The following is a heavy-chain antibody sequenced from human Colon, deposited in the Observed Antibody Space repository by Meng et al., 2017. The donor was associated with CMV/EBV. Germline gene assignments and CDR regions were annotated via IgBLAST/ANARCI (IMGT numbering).Heavy chain of an antibody. Sequence: GESLKISCAASGFSFSSYAMTWVRQAPGKGLEWVSGITVNGATTNYADSAKGRFTISRDNSQNTLYLQMDSLRAEDTAIYYCAKGRYTYSYFDNWGQGTLVTVSS. CDR1: GFSFSSYA. D-gene: IGHD3-16*02. CDR2: ITVNGATT. J-gene: IGHJ4*02. V-gene: IGHV3-23*01. CDR3: AKGRYTYSYFDN.